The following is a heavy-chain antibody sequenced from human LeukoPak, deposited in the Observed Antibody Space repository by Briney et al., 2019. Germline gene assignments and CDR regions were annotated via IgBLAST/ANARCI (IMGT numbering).Heavy chain of an antibody. Sequence: GGSLRLSCAASGFTFDEYTMHWVRQVPGKGLEWVSVIGWDSDSKYYLESVKGRFTISRDNTKNSLYLQMNSLRTEDTAFYYCAKDRSRSYSSFDSWGQGTLVTVSS. D-gene: IGHD6-19*01. V-gene: IGHV3-43*01. CDR1: GFTFDEYT. CDR3: AKDRSRSYSSFDS. CDR2: IGWDSDSK. J-gene: IGHJ4*02.